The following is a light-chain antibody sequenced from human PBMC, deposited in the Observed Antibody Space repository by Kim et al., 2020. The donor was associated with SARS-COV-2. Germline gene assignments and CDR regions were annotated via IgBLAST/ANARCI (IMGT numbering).Light chain of an antibody. J-gene: IGLJ3*02. Sequence: QAVVTQEPSLTVSPGGTVTLTCGASTGPVTSGLYPYWFQQRPGQAPKTLIFDTNNKQSWTPARFSGSLLGDKAALTLSGAQPEDEAEYYCSVSYSGGRRVFGGGTKLTVL. CDR1: TGPVTSGLY. CDR2: DTN. V-gene: IGLV7-46*01. CDR3: SVSYSGGRRV.